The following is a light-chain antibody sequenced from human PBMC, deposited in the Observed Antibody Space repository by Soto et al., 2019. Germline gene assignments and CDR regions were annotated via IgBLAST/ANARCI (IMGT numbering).Light chain of an antibody. CDR3: QQYHSYYT. V-gene: IGKV1-5*03. J-gene: IGKJ2*01. Sequence: DIQMTQSPSTLSASVGDRVTITCRASQSIRYWLAWYQHKPGKAPKLLIYKASTLETGVPSRFSGSGSGTEFTLTITSLQPDDCATYYCQQYHSYYTFGQGTKVDIK. CDR1: QSIRYW. CDR2: KAS.